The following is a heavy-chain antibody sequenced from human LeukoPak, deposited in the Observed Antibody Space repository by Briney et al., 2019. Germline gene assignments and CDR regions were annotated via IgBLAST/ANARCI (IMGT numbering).Heavy chain of an antibody. V-gene: IGHV3-48*04. Sequence: GGSLRLSCAASGFTFRNYAMSWVRQAPGKGLQWISYISSVTSAIHYADSMKGRFTMSRDNAKNSVYLQMNSLRTEDTAMYFCVSTPALRTLNFWGQGTLVTVSS. J-gene: IGHJ4*02. CDR2: ISSVTSAI. CDR1: GFTFRNYA. CDR3: VSTPALRTLNF. D-gene: IGHD2-2*02.